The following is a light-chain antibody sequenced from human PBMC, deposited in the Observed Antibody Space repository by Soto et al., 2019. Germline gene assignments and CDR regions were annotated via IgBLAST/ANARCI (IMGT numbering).Light chain of an antibody. CDR2: AAS. J-gene: IGKJ4*01. CDR1: QGISNY. CDR3: QQLNVYPST. Sequence: IQLTQSPSSLSASVGDRVTITWGASQGISNYLGWYQQKPGKAPKLLIYAASTLQTGVPSRFRGGGSGTDFTLTITSLKPEDFATYYCQQLNVYPSTFGGGTQVDIK. V-gene: IGKV1-9*01.